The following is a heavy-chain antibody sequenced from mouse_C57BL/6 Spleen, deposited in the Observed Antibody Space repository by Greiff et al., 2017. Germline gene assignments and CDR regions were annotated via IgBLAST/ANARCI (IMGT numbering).Heavy chain of an antibody. J-gene: IGHJ2*01. V-gene: IGHV3-6*01. CDR1: GYSITSGYY. CDR3: ARGGYYGVAHYFDY. D-gene: IGHD1-1*01. Sequence: ESGPGLVKPSQSLSLTCSVTGYSITSGYYWNWIRQFPGNKLEWMGYISYDGSNNYNPSLKNRISITRDTSKNQFFLKLNSVTTEDTATYYCARGGYYGVAHYFDYWGQGTTLTVSS. CDR2: ISYDGSN.